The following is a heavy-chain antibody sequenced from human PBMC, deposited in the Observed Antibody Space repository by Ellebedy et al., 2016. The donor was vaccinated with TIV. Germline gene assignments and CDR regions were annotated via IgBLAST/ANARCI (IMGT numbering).Heavy chain of an antibody. CDR2: FSDSGYS. V-gene: IGHV4-59*01. CDR3: ARGAEWEPTGSFYYFNY. D-gene: IGHD1-26*01. CDR1: GGSIGDYY. Sequence: SETLSLTCTVSGGSIGDYYWSWIRQPPGKGLEWSGYFSDSGYSKYNPSLDRRVTMSVDTSKNQFSLNLTSVTAADTAVYYCARGAEWEPTGSFYYFNYWGLGTLVTVSS. J-gene: IGHJ4*02.